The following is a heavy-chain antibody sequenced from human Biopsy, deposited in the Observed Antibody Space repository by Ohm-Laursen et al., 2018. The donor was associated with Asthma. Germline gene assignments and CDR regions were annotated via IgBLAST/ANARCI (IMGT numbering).Heavy chain of an antibody. CDR1: GGTSSSFA. CDR2: IMTVFGTT. CDR3: ARCQVGYSSGWSLLLKKIYYSGMDV. V-gene: IGHV1-69*13. J-gene: IGHJ6*02. Sequence: SVKVSCKVPGGTSSSFAISWVRQAPGQGLEWLGGIMTVFGTTNYAQKFQGRVTITADESTSTAYMEVTSLRSEDTAIYYCARCQVGYSSGWSLLLKKIYYSGMDVWGQGTAVTVSS. D-gene: IGHD6-19*01.